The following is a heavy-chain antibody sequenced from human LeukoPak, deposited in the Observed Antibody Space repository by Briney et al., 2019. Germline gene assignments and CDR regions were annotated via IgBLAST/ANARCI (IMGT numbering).Heavy chain of an antibody. V-gene: IGHV1-69*05. CDR1: GGTFSSYA. Sequence: VKVSCKASGGTFSSYAISWVRQAPGQGLQWMGGIIPIFGTANYAQKFQGRVTITTDEFQSKAYMEVSTLKHEDTAVYYCARESSSWPVTTDLNWFDPWGQGTLVTVSS. CDR2: IIPIFGTA. D-gene: IGHD4-17*01. CDR3: ARESSSWPVTTDLNWFDP. J-gene: IGHJ5*02.